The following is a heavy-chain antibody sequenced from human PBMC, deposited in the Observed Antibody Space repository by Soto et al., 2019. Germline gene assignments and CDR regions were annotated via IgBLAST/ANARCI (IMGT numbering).Heavy chain of an antibody. CDR3: ARGGGPYCSGGSCYFD. CDR1: GGSISSYY. Sequence: SETLSLTCAVCGGSISSYYWNGIRQPPGKGLEWIGYISSSGSTNYNPSLKSRVSISVDTSKNQFSLKLSSVTAADTAMYYCARGGGPYCSGGSCYFDWGQGALVTVSS. D-gene: IGHD2-15*01. CDR2: ISSSGST. J-gene: IGHJ4*02. V-gene: IGHV4-59*01.